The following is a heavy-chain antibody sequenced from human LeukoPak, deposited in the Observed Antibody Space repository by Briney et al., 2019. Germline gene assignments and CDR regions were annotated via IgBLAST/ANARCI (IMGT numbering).Heavy chain of an antibody. V-gene: IGHV3-21*03. CDR2: ITSSSSHM. D-gene: IGHD3-16*02. J-gene: IGHJ4*02. Sequence: PGGSLRLSCAASGFTFSTYSMDWVRQAPGKGLEWVSSITSSSSHMYYADSLKGRFTISRDNAKNSLFLQMDSLKTEDTALYYCVRGAVIEYFDYWGQGTLVTVSS. CDR1: GFTFSTYS. CDR3: VRGAVIEYFDY.